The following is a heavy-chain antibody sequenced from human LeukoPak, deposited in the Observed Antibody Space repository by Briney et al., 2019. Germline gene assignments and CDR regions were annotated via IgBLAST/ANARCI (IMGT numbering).Heavy chain of an antibody. Sequence: SETLSLTCTVSGGSISSYYWSWIRQPPGKGLEWVGYIYYNERTNYIPSLKSRVTISVDTYKNQFSLKLSSVTAADTAVYYCARGFKTQLRGPLWFDPWGQGTLVTVSS. D-gene: IGHD4-17*01. J-gene: IGHJ5*02. CDR3: ARGFKTQLRGPLWFDP. CDR1: GGSISSYY. V-gene: IGHV4-59*01. CDR2: IYYNERT.